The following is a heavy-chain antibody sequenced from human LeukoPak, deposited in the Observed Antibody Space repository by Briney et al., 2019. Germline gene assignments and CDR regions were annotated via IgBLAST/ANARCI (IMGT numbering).Heavy chain of an antibody. D-gene: IGHD6-6*01. V-gene: IGHV4-34*01. J-gene: IGHJ4*02. Sequence: PSETLSLTCAVYGGSFSGYYWSWIRQPPGKGLEWIGEINHSGSTNYNPSLKSRVTISVDTSKNQFSLKLSSVTAADTAVYYCARDGPYSSSGHFGYWGQGTLVTVSS. CDR2: INHSGST. CDR1: GGSFSGYY. CDR3: ARDGPYSSSGHFGY.